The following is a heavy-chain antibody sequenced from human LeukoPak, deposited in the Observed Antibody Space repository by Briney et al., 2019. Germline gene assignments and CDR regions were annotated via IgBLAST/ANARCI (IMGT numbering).Heavy chain of an antibody. Sequence: GGSLRLSCAASGFTFSSYWMSWARQAPGKGLEWVANIKQDGSEKYYVDSVKGRFTISRDNAKNSLYLQMNSLRAEDTAVYYCAREGAAGDIQLYAFDIWGQGTMVTVSS. CDR3: AREGAAGDIQLYAFDI. CDR1: GFTFSSYW. V-gene: IGHV3-7*01. J-gene: IGHJ3*02. CDR2: IKQDGSEK. D-gene: IGHD5-18*01.